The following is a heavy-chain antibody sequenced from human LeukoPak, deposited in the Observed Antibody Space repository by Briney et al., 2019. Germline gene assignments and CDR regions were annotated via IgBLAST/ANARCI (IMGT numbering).Heavy chain of an antibody. Sequence: SETLSLTCAVYGGSFSGYYWSWIRQLPGKGLEWIGEINHSGSTNYNPSLKSRVTISVDTSKNQFSLKLSSVTAADTAVYYCARGRSFHRGAFDIWGQGTMVTVSS. J-gene: IGHJ3*02. CDR1: GGSFSGYY. CDR2: INHSGST. V-gene: IGHV4-34*01. CDR3: ARGRSFHRGAFDI. D-gene: IGHD3-3*01.